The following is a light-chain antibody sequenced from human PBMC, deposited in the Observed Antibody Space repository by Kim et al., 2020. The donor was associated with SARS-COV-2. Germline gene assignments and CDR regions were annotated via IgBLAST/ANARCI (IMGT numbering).Light chain of an antibody. CDR3: SSFTTRSTLV. J-gene: IGLJ3*02. Sequence: QSALTQPASVSGSPGQSISISCTGTSSNIGSYNYVSWHQQHPGKAPKLMIYDVNKRPSGISSRFPGSKSGSTASLTISGLQAEDEADYYCSSFTTRSTLVFGGGTKVTVL. V-gene: IGLV2-14*03. CDR1: SSNIGSYNY. CDR2: DVN.